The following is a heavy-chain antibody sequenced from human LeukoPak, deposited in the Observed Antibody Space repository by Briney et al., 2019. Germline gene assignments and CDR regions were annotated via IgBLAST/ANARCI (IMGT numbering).Heavy chain of an antibody. D-gene: IGHD2/OR15-2a*01. Sequence: PSETLSLTCTVSGGSISSGDYYWSWIRQPPGKGLGWIGYIYYSGSTYYNPSLKSRITISVDASKNQFSLKLGSVTAADTAVYYCSRDAAENWFDPWGQGTLVTVSS. J-gene: IGHJ5*02. CDR2: IYYSGST. CDR3: SRDAAENWFDP. V-gene: IGHV4-30-4*01. CDR1: GGSISSGDYY.